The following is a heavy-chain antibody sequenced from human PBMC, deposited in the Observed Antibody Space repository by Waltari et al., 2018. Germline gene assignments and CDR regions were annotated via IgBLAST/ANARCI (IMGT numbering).Heavy chain of an antibody. V-gene: IGHV4-59*08. CDR1: VNSIDGYY. D-gene: IGHD3-10*01. CDR3: ARRPRGGDIHFDY. Sequence: QVQLQESGPGLVKPSETLSLTCTVSVNSIDGYYWSWIRQSPGKGLEWIGYIYYDGNTKYSPSLKSRVTISVDRSKKQFSLMMTSVTAADTAVYYGARRPRGGDIHFDYWGQGILVTVSS. CDR2: IYYDGNT. J-gene: IGHJ4*02.